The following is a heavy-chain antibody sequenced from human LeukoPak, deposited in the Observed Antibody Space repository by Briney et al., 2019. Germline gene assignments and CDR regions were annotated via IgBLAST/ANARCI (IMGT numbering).Heavy chain of an antibody. V-gene: IGHV4-39*07. CDR3: ARRTQLWEPWFDP. CDR1: GGSISSSSYY. Sequence: SETLSLTCTVSGGSISSSSYYWGWIRQPPGKGLEWIGSISYSGSTYYNPSLKSRVTISVDTSKNQFSLKLSSVTAADTAVYYCARRTQLWEPWFDPWGQGTLVTVSS. CDR2: ISYSGST. D-gene: IGHD5-18*01. J-gene: IGHJ5*02.